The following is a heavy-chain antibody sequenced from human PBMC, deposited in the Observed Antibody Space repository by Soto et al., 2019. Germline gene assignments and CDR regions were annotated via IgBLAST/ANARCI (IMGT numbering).Heavy chain of an antibody. V-gene: IGHV1-69*12. Sequence: QVQLVQSGAEVKKPGSSVKVSCKASGGTFSSYAISWVRQAPGQGLEWMGGIIPIFGTANYAQKFQGRVTITADESTSTGQMELSSLRSEDTAVYYCAPPGWRRDYYFGMDVWGQGTTVTVSS. D-gene: IGHD2-15*01. CDR3: APPGWRRDYYFGMDV. CDR1: GGTFSSYA. J-gene: IGHJ6*02. CDR2: IIPIFGTA.